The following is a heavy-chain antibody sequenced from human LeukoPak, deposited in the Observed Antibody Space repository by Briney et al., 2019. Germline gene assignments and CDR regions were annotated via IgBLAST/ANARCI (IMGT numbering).Heavy chain of an antibody. J-gene: IGHJ4*02. Sequence: GASVKVSCKASGYIFTGYYMYWVRQAPGQGLEWMGWIYPYTGGTDSAQKFQGRITMTRDTSISTAYMELSRLRSDDTAVYYCARYYGEAPPYWGQGTLVIVSP. CDR2: IYPYTGGT. D-gene: IGHD4-17*01. CDR1: GYIFTGYY. V-gene: IGHV1-2*02. CDR3: ARYYGEAPPY.